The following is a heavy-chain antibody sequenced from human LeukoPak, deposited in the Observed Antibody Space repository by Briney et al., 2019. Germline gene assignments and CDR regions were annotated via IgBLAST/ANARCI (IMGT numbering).Heavy chain of an antibody. Sequence: ASVTVSFKSSTYISSDFGISWVRLAPGGGLEWMGWVSGDNGQTNYGHKFYGRVSMTMETSTNTASMELRGLRSDDTAIYYCARVYLYTTGWSAAYYYFMDVWGKGTTVIVSS. CDR1: TYISSDFG. J-gene: IGHJ6*03. D-gene: IGHD3-16*02. CDR2: VSGDNGQT. V-gene: IGHV1-18*01. CDR3: ARVYLYTTGWSAAYYYFMDV.